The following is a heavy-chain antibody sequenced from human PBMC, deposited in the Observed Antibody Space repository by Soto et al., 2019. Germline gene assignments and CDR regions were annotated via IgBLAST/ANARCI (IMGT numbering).Heavy chain of an antibody. CDR2: IYYSGVT. J-gene: IGHJ5*02. CDR1: GDSVDSAYHY. V-gene: IGHV4-30-4*08. CDR3: ARALTPDFWSGNLHANYFDP. Sequence: SSETLSLTCTVSGDSVDSAYHYWSWIRQPPGKGLEWIGNIYYSGVTFENSSLKSRLTMSVDTSRNQFSLKLSSVTAADTAVYYCARALTPDFWSGNLHANYFDPWGQGTLVTVSS. D-gene: IGHD3-3*01.